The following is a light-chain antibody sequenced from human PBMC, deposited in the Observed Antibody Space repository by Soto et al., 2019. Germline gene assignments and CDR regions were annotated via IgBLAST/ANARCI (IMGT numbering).Light chain of an antibody. V-gene: IGKV3-20*01. CDR1: QSVSSNY. CDR3: HQYDSSPLT. J-gene: IGKJ4*01. CDR2: GAS. Sequence: EIVLTQSPGTLSLSPGERATLYCRASQSVSSNYLAWYQQKPGQAPRLLIYGASNRATGIPDRFSGSGSGTDFTLTISRLEPEDFAVYYCHQYDSSPLTFGGGTKVEIK.